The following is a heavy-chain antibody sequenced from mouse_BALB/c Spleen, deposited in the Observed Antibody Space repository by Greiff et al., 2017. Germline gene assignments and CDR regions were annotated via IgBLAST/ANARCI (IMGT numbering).Heavy chain of an antibody. J-gene: IGHJ2*01. V-gene: IGHV5-6-4*01. CDR2: ISSGGSYT. CDR1: GFTFSSYT. Sequence: EVQLVESGGGLVKPGGSLKLSCAASGFTFSSYTMSWVRQTPEKRLEWVATISSGGSYTYYPDSVKGRFTISRDNAKNTLYLQMSSLKSEDTAMYYCTRDGGGDPYFDYWGQGTTLTVSS. D-gene: IGHD1-1*02. CDR3: TRDGGGDPYFDY.